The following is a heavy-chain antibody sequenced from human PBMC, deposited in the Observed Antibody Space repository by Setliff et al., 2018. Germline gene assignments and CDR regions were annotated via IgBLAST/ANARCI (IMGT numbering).Heavy chain of an antibody. Sequence: SETLSLTCAVYGGSFSGYYWSWIRQPPGKRLEWIGEIIHSGSTNYNPSLKSRVTISMDTSKNQFSLKVSSVTAADTAVYYCARVNLNTVDNFYGPRTHYPSYDFWGQGTLVTVSS. V-gene: IGHV4-34*12. J-gene: IGHJ4*02. CDR2: IIHSGST. D-gene: IGHD3-10*01. CDR3: ARVNLNTVDNFYGPRTHYPSYDF. CDR1: GGSFSGYY.